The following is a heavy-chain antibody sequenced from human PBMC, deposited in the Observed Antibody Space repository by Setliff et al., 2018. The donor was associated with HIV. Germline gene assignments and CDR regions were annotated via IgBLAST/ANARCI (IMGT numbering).Heavy chain of an antibody. D-gene: IGHD3-16*01. CDR3: AAVPWGHSSLIIDH. J-gene: IGHJ4*02. CDR1: GFTFSSYW. CDR2: LNTDGSST. Sequence: PGGSLRLSCAASGFTFSSYWMHWVRQAPGKGLVWVSRLNTDGSSTKYADSVKGRFTISRDNAKNTLYLQMDSLRGEDTAVYYCAAVPWGHSSLIIDHWGQGTPVTLSS. V-gene: IGHV3-74*03.